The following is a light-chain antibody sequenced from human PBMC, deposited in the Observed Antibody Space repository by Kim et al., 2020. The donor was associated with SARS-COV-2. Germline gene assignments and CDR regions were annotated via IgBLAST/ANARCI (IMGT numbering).Light chain of an antibody. CDR3: QEYDDLFT. J-gene: IGKJ3*01. V-gene: IGKV1-33*01. Sequence: DIQMTQSPSSLSASIGDRVTITCQASQDIANYLSWYQQKPGKAPRLLIYDASNLATGVPGRFSGSASGTDFTLTINSLQPEDIATYYCQEYDDLFTFGPGTIVDIK. CDR2: DAS. CDR1: QDIANY.